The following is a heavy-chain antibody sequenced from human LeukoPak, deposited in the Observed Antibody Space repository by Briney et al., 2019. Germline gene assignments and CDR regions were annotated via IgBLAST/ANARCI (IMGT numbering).Heavy chain of an antibody. CDR2: IIPLVEVG. V-gene: IGHV1-69*04. CDR1: GGGFDRCG. J-gene: IGHJ6*02. D-gene: IGHD2-21*02. Sequence: SVKVSCKASGGGFDRCGISWVRPAPGQGLEWMGRIIPLVEVGKYSQKFQDRVTMSADRFTSTAYMELSRLRPEHTAVSYCARDMSPPGVLVTADYGLDVWGQGTTVTVSS. CDR3: ARDMSPPGVLVTADYGLDV.